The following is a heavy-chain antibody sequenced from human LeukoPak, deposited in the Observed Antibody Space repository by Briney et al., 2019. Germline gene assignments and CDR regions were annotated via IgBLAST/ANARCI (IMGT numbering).Heavy chain of an antibody. D-gene: IGHD3-10*01. CDR1: GFTFSSYA. J-gene: IGHJ4*02. CDR2: FSGTSTN. CDR3: ARGDGWFGELLNFDY. Sequence: GGSLRLSCAASGFTFSSYAMSWVRQAPGKGLEWVSTFSGTSTNSYADAVKGRVTISRDNAKNSLYLQMNSLRDEDTAVYYCARGDGWFGELLNFDYWGQGTLVTVSS. V-gene: IGHV3-23*01.